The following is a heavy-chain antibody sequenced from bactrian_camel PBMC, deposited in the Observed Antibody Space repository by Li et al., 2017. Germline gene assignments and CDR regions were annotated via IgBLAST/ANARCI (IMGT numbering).Heavy chain of an antibody. D-gene: IGHD1*01. CDR2: IAYDGWVS. J-gene: IGHJ4*01. Sequence: VQLVESGGGQVQPGGSPRLSCIASGFQFGDYPMSWVRQGPGKDLEWLAQIAYDGWVSRYNDPAKGRFTISRDNAKTTVYLQVNSLKPEDTAEYYCARDSAGLAAWAFCNWGQGTQVTVS. CDR1: GFQFGDYP. V-gene: IGHV3S40*01. CDR3: ARDSAGLAAWAFCN.